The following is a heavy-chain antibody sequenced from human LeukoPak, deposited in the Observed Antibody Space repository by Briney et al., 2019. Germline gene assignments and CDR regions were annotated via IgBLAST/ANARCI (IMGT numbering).Heavy chain of an antibody. D-gene: IGHD3-10*01. V-gene: IGHV3-7*01. CDR3: ARSMVGRITMVRGVQYFDY. Sequence: GGSLRLSCAASGFTFSSYWMSWVRQAPGKGLEWVANIKQDGSEKYYVDSVKGRFTISRDNAKNSLYLQMNSLRAEDTTVYYCARSMVGRITMVRGVQYFDYWGQGTLVTVSS. J-gene: IGHJ4*02. CDR2: IKQDGSEK. CDR1: GFTFSSYW.